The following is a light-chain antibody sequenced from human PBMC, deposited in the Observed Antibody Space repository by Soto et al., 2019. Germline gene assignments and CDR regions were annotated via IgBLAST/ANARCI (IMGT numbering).Light chain of an antibody. J-gene: IGKJ4*01. Sequence: GDRVTITCRASQGIRNDLGWYQQKPGKAPKLLIYSAFXLHSGVPSRFSGSGSGTQFPLPISSLQPEDFATYYCLQDDAYPLTFGGGTKVEIK. CDR1: QGIRND. CDR2: SAF. CDR3: LQDDAYPLT. V-gene: IGKV1-6*01.